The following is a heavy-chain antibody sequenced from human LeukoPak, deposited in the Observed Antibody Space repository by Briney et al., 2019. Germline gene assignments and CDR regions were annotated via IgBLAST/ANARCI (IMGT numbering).Heavy chain of an antibody. D-gene: IGHD2-2*01. CDR1: GGSISISSYY. V-gene: IGHV4-39*01. J-gene: IGHJ5*02. Sequence: SETLSLTCTVSGGSISISSYYWGWIRQPPGKGLEWIGSIYYSGSTYYNPSLKSRVTISVDTSKNQFSLKLSSVTAADTAVYYCARHRSKYQLLLVWFDPWGQGTLVTVSS. CDR3: ARHRSKYQLLLVWFDP. CDR2: IYYSGST.